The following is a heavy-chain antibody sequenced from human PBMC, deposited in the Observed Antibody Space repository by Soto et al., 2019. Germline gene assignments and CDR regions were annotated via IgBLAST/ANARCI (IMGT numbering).Heavy chain of an antibody. CDR1: GYTLTELS. V-gene: IGHV1-24*01. D-gene: IGHD6-19*01. CDR2: FDPEDGET. J-gene: IGHJ4*02. Sequence: ASVKVSCKVSGYTLTELSMHWVRQAPGKGLEWMGGFDPEDGETIYAQKFQGRVTMTEDTSTGTAYMELSSLRSEDTAVYYCATEGRDVSGWYYFDYWGQGTLVTVSS. CDR3: ATEGRDVSGWYYFDY.